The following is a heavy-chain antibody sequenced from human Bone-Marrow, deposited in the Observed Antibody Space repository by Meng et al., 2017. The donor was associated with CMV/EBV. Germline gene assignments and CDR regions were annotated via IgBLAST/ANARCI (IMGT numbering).Heavy chain of an antibody. CDR3: ARNGGDDAFDI. Sequence: GSLRLSCTVSGGSISSYYWSWIRQPPGKGLEWIGYIYYSGSTNYNPSLKSRVTISVDTSKNQFSLKLSSVTAADTAVYYCARNGGDDAFDIWGQGTRVTVSS. CDR2: IYYSGST. D-gene: IGHD2-21*01. V-gene: IGHV4-59*01. J-gene: IGHJ3*02. CDR1: GGSISSYY.